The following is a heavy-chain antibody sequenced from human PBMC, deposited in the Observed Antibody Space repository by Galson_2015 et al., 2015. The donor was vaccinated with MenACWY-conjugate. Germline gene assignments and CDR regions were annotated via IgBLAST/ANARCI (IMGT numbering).Heavy chain of an antibody. Sequence: SLRLSCAASGLTFTNAYMSWVRQAPGKGLEWVGRIKSESDGGKVDYAAPVKSRFTISRDDSKNTLYLQMNGLKTEDTALYYCTTHKGDFWVGLLFHFYMDVWGKGTTVTVSS. D-gene: IGHD3-3*01. V-gene: IGHV3-15*01. CDR1: GLTFTNAY. CDR3: TTHKGDFWVGLLFHFYMDV. CDR2: IKSESDGGKV. J-gene: IGHJ6*03.